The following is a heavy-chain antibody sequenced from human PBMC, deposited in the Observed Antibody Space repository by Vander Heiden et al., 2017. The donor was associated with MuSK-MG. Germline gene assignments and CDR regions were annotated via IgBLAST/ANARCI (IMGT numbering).Heavy chain of an antibody. D-gene: IGHD5-12*01. CDR2: ISSSSSDI. Sequence: EVQLVESGGGLVKPGGSLRPSCAAPGFPFSSYSMNWVRQAPGKGREWVSSISSSSSDIYYADSVKGRFTISRDNAKNSLYLQMHSLRAEDTAVYYGASDYPGRATIPDFEDIWGQGTMVTVSS. J-gene: IGHJ3*02. V-gene: IGHV3-21*01. CDR3: ASDYPGRATIPDFEDI. CDR1: GFPFSSYS.